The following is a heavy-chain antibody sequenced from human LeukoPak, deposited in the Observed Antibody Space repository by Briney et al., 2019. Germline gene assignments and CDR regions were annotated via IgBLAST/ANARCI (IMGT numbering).Heavy chain of an antibody. CDR1: GFSFRSYA. D-gene: IGHD6-19*01. J-gene: IGHJ4*02. V-gene: IGHV3-30*18. CDR3: TKMHGTGWYFFGN. Sequence: GGSLRLSCAASGFSFRSYAMHWVRQAPGRGLEWVAAISYDGSNKYYADSLKGRFTISRDDSKITLYLQMNSLRAEDTAIYYCTKMHGTGWYFFGNWGQGTRVTVSS. CDR2: ISYDGSNK.